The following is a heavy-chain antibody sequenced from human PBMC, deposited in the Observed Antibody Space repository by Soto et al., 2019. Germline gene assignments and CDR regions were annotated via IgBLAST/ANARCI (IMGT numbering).Heavy chain of an antibody. V-gene: IGHV4-61*08. CDR2: ISDSGRT. D-gene: IGHD6-13*01. CDR1: GGSISGSGYY. Sequence: SETLSLTCTVSGGSISGSGYYWTWIRQPPGKGLEWIGDISDSGRTKYNPSLRSRVTLSVDTSKNQFSLTLNSVTAADTAVYYCARDSTTWFPYYGIDVWGQGTTVTVSS. J-gene: IGHJ6*02. CDR3: ARDSTTWFPYYGIDV.